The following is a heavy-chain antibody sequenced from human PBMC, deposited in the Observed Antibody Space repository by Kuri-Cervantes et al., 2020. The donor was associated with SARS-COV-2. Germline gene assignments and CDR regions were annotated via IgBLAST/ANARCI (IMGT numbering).Heavy chain of an antibody. CDR1: GGSFSGYY. D-gene: IGHD2-15*01. CDR2: INHSGST. CDR3: ARGVDRKEIYYYYYGMDV. Sequence: SQTLSLTCAVYGGSFSGYYWSWIRQPPGKGLEWIGEINHSGSTNYNPSLKSRVTISVDRSKNQFSLKLSSVTAADTAVYYCARGVDRKEIYYYYYGMDVWGQGTTVTVSS. V-gene: IGHV4-34*01. J-gene: IGHJ6*02.